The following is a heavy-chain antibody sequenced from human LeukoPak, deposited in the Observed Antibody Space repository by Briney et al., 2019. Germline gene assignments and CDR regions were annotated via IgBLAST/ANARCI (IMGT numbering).Heavy chain of an antibody. V-gene: IGHV4-59*08. J-gene: IGHJ4*02. CDR3: ARLQYPFRGYVFFDY. D-gene: IGHD5-12*01. CDR2: IYYSGNT. Sequence: SETLSLTCTVSGGSFTTYYWSWVRQPPGKGLEWMGYIYYSGNTNYNPSLKSRVTISVDTSKRQFSLRLNSVTAADTAVYYCARLQYPFRGYVFFDYWGRGVLVTVSS. CDR1: GGSFTTYY.